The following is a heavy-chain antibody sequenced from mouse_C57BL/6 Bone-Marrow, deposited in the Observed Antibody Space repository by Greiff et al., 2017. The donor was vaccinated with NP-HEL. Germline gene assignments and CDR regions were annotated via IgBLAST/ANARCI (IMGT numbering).Heavy chain of an antibody. CDR3: ARDHYAMDY. CDR2: ISDGGSYT. Sequence: EVNLVESGGGLVKPGGSLKLSCAASGFTFSSYAMSWVRQTPEKRLEWVATISDGGSYTYYPDNVKGRFTISRDNAKNNLYLQMSHLKSEDTAMYYCARDHYAMDYWGQGTSVTVSS. J-gene: IGHJ4*01. V-gene: IGHV5-4*01. CDR1: GFTFSSYA.